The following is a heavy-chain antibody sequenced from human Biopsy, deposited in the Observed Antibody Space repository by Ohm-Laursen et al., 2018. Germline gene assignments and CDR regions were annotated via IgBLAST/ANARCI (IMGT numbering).Heavy chain of an antibody. CDR1: GFAFNLYE. V-gene: IGHV3-48*03. CDR2: IYGGGNPV. D-gene: IGHD1-26*01. Sequence: LSLTCASSGFAFNLYEMNWVRQAPGKGMEWISYIYGGGNPVSYADSVKGRFTISRDNAHNSLYLHMNSLRAEDTAVYYCARLNSGTYDASDPWGQGTLVTVSS. J-gene: IGHJ5*02. CDR3: ARLNSGTYDASDP.